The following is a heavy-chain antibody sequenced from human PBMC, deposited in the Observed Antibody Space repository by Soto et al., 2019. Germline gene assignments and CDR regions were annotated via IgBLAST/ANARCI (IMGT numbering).Heavy chain of an antibody. CDR3: ARVWKRGTSFSPFDY. D-gene: IGHD2-8*01. V-gene: IGHV3-30-3*01. CDR1: GFTFSSYA. J-gene: IGHJ4*02. Sequence: SLRLSCAASGFTFSSYAMHWVRQAPGKGLEWVAVISYDGSNKYYADSVKGRFTISRNNSKKTLYLQMNSLRAEDTAVFYCARVWKRGTSFSPFDYWGQGTLVTVSS. CDR2: ISYDGSNK.